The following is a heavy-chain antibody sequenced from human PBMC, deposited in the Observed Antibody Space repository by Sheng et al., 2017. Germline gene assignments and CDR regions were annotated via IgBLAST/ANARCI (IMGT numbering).Heavy chain of an antibody. CDR2: INPSTGST. CDR1: GYTFTSYF. J-gene: IGHJ5*01. Sequence: QVQLVQSGAEVEKPGASVKVSCKASGYTFTSYFMHWVRQAPGQGLEWMGIINPSTGSTTYAQKFQGRVTMTRDTSTSTVYMELSSLRSEDTAVYYCARARGVVLLGRTEPYVDRPSSTGRCDS. D-gene: IGHD2-8*01. CDR3: ARARGVVLLGRTEPYVDRPSSTGRCDS. V-gene: IGHV1-46*01.